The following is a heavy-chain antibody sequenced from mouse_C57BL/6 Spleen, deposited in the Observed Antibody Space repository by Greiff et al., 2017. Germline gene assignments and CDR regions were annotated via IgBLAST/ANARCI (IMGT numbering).Heavy chain of an antibody. Sequence: EVQLQQSGPELVKPGDSVKISCKASGYSFTGYFMNWVMQSHGKSLEWIGRINPYNGDTFYNQKFKGKATLTVDKSSSTAHMELRSLTSEDSAVYYCARWGGDMREYYAMDYWGQGTSVTVSS. J-gene: IGHJ4*01. V-gene: IGHV1-20*01. CDR1: GYSFTGYF. CDR3: ARWGGDMREYYAMDY. CDR2: INPYNGDT. D-gene: IGHD2-3*01.